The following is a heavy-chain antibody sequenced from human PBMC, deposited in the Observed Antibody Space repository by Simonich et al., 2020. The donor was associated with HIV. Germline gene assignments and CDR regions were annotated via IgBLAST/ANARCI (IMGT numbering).Heavy chain of an antibody. CDR2: ISSSSSYI. J-gene: IGHJ4*02. Sequence: EVQLVESGGGLVKPGGSLRLSCAASGFTFSSYSMNWVRQLPGKGLEWVSSISSSSSYIYYADSVKGRFTISRDNAKNSLYLEMNSLRAGDTAVYYCARDGRKGSSTSCSDYWGQGTLVTVSS. D-gene: IGHD2-2*01. CDR1: GFTFSSYS. V-gene: IGHV3-21*01. CDR3: ARDGRKGSSTSCSDY.